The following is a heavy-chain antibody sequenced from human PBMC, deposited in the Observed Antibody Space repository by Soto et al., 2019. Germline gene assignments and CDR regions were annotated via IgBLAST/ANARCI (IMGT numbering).Heavy chain of an antibody. Sequence: SVKVSCKASGYTFTSYYMHWVRQAPGQGLEWMGVIIPIFGTANYAQKFQGRVTITADESTSTAYMELSSLRSEDTAVYYCATSMVRGVIVKGHYFDYWGQGTLVTVSS. V-gene: IGHV1-69*13. J-gene: IGHJ4*02. CDR1: GYTFTSYY. D-gene: IGHD3-10*01. CDR3: ATSMVRGVIVKGHYFDY. CDR2: IIPIFGTA.